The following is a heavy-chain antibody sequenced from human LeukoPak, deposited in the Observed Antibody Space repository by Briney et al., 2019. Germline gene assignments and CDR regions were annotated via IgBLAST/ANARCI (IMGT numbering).Heavy chain of an antibody. CDR3: ARDSGDCSSTSCTHYYYYYMDV. Sequence: NPGRSLRLSCAASGFTFSSYSMNWVRQAPGKGLEWVSSISIISSYIYYADSVKVRFNISRDNAKNSLYLQMNSLRAEDTAVYYCARDSGDCSSTSCTHYYYYYMDVWGKGTTVSVSS. V-gene: IGHV3-21*01. D-gene: IGHD2-2*01. CDR1: GFTFSSYS. CDR2: ISIISSYI. J-gene: IGHJ6*03.